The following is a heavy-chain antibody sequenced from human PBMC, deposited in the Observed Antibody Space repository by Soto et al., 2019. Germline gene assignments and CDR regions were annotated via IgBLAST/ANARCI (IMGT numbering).Heavy chain of an antibody. CDR2: ISYDGSNK. CDR1: GFTFSSYG. D-gene: IGHD1-7*01. CDR3: AKDQDNWNYSYYYGMDV. J-gene: IGHJ6*02. V-gene: IGHV3-30*18. Sequence: PGXSLRLSCAASGFTFSSYGLHWFRQAPVNGLEWVAVISYDGSNKYYADSVKGRFTISRDNSKNTLYLQMNSLRAEDTAVYYCAKDQDNWNYSYYYGMDVWGQGTTVTVSS.